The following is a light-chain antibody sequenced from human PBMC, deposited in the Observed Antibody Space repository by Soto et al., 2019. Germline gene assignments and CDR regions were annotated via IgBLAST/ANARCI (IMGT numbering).Light chain of an antibody. V-gene: IGKV1-5*01. Sequence: DIQMTQSPSTLSASVGDRVTITCRASQSISSWLAWYQQKPGKAPKLLIYDASSLESGVPSRFSGSGSGTEFILTISSLQPDDFATYYCQQYNSYRLTFGGGTKVEIK. CDR3: QQYNSYRLT. CDR1: QSISSW. CDR2: DAS. J-gene: IGKJ4*01.